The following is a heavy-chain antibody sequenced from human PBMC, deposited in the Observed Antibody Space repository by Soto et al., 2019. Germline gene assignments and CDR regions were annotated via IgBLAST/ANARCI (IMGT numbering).Heavy chain of an antibody. D-gene: IGHD6-19*01. CDR2: MNPNTGGP. CDR1: GYNFNGYY. J-gene: IGHJ4*02. V-gene: IGHV1-2*02. CDR3: AKVISTIGSKQWLAQTKHQALDY. Sequence: QVNLVQSGAEVKKPGASVKVSCKASGYNFNGYYIHWVRQAPGQGLEWMGWMNPNTGGPNYAQKFQGKVIMTTDTSISTAYLELRSLTSDDPAVYYCAKVISTIGSKQWLAQTKHQALDYWGQGTLVTVSS.